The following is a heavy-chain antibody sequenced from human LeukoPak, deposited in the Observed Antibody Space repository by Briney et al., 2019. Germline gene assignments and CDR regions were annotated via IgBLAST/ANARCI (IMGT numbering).Heavy chain of an antibody. Sequence: GSLRLSCAASGFTFSSYAMSRVRQAPGKGLEWVSAISGSGGSTYYADSVKGRFTISRDNSKNTLYLQMNSLRAEDTAVYYCAKGDGSYGVHFDYWGQGTLVTVSS. CDR2: ISGSGGST. D-gene: IGHD1-26*01. V-gene: IGHV3-23*01. CDR1: GFTFSSYA. J-gene: IGHJ4*02. CDR3: AKGDGSYGVHFDY.